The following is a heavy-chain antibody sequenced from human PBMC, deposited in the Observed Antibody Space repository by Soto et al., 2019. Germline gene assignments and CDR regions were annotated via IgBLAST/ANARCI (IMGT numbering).Heavy chain of an antibody. CDR2: IDGSGTTK. CDR3: ARGFGRFNY. CDR1: GFTFNDFE. Sequence: EVQLLESGGGLVQPGGSLRLSCGVSGFTFNDFEMNWVRQAPGKGLEWLAYIDGSGTTKKYADSVRGRFTISRDNPNISLFLQMSSLSAADTAIYYCARGFGRFNYWGQVTLVSVSS. J-gene: IGHJ4*02. D-gene: IGHD3-10*01. V-gene: IGHV3-48*03.